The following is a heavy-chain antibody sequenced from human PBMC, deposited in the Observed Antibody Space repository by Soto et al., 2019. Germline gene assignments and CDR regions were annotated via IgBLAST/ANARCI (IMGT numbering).Heavy chain of an antibody. J-gene: IGHJ6*02. Sequence: EVQLVESGGGLVKPGGSLRLSCAASGFTFSSYSMNWVRQAPGKGLEWVSSISSSSSYIYYADSVKGRFTISRDNAKNSLYLQMSSLRAEDTAVYYCARMYYDFWSGYYDYYYYYGMDVWGQGTTVTVSS. CDR3: ARMYYDFWSGYYDYYYYYGMDV. CDR1: GFTFSSYS. V-gene: IGHV3-21*01. D-gene: IGHD3-3*01. CDR2: ISSSSSYI.